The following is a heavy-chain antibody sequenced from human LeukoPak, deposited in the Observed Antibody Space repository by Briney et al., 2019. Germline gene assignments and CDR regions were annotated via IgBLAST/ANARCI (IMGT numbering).Heavy chain of an antibody. CDR1: GYTFTSYG. CDR3: AREAVAGTSYNWFDP. J-gene: IGHJ5*02. D-gene: IGHD6-19*01. Sequence: ALVKVSCKASGYTFTSYGISWVRQAPGQGLEWMGWISAYNGNTNYAQKLQGRVTMTTDTSTSTAYMELRSLRSDDTAVYYCAREAVAGTSYNWFDPWGQGTLVTASS. CDR2: ISAYNGNT. V-gene: IGHV1-18*01.